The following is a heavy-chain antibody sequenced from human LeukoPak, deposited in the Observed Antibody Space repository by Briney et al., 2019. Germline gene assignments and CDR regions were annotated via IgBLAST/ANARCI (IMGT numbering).Heavy chain of an antibody. V-gene: IGHV4-39*01. CDR1: GGSISSSNYY. Sequence: SETLSLTCTVSGGSISSSNYYWGWIRQTPGKGLEWIGSIYDSGTTYYNPSLKSRVTTSVDTSKNQFSLKLNSVTAADTAVYYCAKAGRVAGNAYFDSWGQGTLVTVSS. J-gene: IGHJ4*02. CDR3: AKAGRVAGNAYFDS. D-gene: IGHD6-19*01. CDR2: IYDSGTT.